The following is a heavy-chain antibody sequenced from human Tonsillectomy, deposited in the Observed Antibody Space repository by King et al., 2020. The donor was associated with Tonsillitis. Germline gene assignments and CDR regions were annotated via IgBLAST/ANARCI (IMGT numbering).Heavy chain of an antibody. D-gene: IGHD3-10*01. Sequence: VQLQESGPGLVKPSETLSLTCTVSGDSISDYYWSWIRQPPGKGLEWIGYVSYSGSTNYNPSLKSRVTISVDTSKKQFSLRLSSVTAADTAVYYCARTFYASGSFPGCFDYWGQGTLVTVSS. CDR2: VSYSGST. CDR3: ARTFYASGSFPGCFDY. J-gene: IGHJ4*02. CDR1: GDSISDYY. V-gene: IGHV4-59*03.